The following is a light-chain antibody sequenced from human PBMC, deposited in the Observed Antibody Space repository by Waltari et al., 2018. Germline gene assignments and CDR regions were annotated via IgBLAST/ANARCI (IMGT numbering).Light chain of an antibody. V-gene: IGKV3-15*01. Sequence: EIVMTQSPATLSVSPGERATLSCRASQSVSSNLAWYQQKSGQAPRLLIYGASTRATGSPARFSGSGSGTEFTLIISSLQSEDFAVYYCQQYNNLPPITFGQGTRLEIK. J-gene: IGKJ5*01. CDR1: QSVSSN. CDR2: GAS. CDR3: QQYNNLPPIT.